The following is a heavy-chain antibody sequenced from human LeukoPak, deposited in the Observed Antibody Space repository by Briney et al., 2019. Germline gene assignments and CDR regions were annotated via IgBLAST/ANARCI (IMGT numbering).Heavy chain of an antibody. D-gene: IGHD1-14*01. CDR3: VASSCGVGAEANPVDH. V-gene: IGHV3-33*01. J-gene: IGHJ4*02. Sequence: GGSLRLSCAASGFTFSSYGMHWVRQAPGKGLEGVEVIWHDGSNEYYADSVKGRFTISRDNSKNTLYLQMNSLRAEDTAVYYCVASSCGVGAEANPVDHWGQGTLVTVSS. CDR2: IWHDGSNE. CDR1: GFTFSSYG.